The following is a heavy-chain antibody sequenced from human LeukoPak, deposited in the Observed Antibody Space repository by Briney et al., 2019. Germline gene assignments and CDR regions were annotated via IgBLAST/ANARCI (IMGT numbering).Heavy chain of an antibody. J-gene: IGHJ4*02. D-gene: IGHD1-7*01. Sequence: GGSLRLSCAASGFTFDDYAMHWVRQAPGKGLEWVAVIWYDGSDKYYADSVKGRFTISRDNSRNTLYLQMNSLRVEDTAVYYCARDVNWNSYFDYWGQGTLVTVSS. CDR2: IWYDGSDK. CDR3: ARDVNWNSYFDY. V-gene: IGHV3-33*08. CDR1: GFTFDDYA.